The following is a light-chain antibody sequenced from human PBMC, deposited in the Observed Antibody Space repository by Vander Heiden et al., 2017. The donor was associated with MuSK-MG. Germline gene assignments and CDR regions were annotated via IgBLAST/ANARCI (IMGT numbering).Light chain of an antibody. Sequence: AIQLTQFPSSLPASLGDRVIITCRASQGITTALAWYQHKPGKPPHLLIYHASSLESGVPSRFRGSGSGTDFTLTITSLQPEDFATYYCQQVDSFPHTFGQGTKLXI. V-gene: IGKV1-13*02. CDR1: QGITTA. J-gene: IGKJ2*01. CDR2: HAS. CDR3: QQVDSFPHT.